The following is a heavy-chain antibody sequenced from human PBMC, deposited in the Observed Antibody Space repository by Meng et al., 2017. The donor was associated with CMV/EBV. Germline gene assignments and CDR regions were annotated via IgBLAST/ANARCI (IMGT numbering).Heavy chain of an antibody. D-gene: IGHD2-2*01. Sequence: GESLKISCAASGFTFSSYGMHWVRQAPGKGLEWVAFIRYDGSNKYYADSVKGRFTISRDNSKNTLYLQMRSLRVEDTAVYYCAKQISQLLLGGLGDFDYWGQGTLVTVSS. CDR2: IRYDGSNK. CDR1: GFTFSSYG. V-gene: IGHV3-30*02. CDR3: AKQISQLLLGGLGDFDY. J-gene: IGHJ4*02.